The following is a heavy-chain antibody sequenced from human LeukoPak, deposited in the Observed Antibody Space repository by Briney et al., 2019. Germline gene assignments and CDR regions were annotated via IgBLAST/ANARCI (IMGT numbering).Heavy chain of an antibody. Sequence: PGGSLRLSCAASGFTFSSYGMNWVRQAAGQRLEWVSGISGSGGSTYYADSVKGRFTISRDNSKNTLYLQMNSLRAEDTAVYYCAKGHRSSGSYYFDYWGQGTLVTVSS. V-gene: IGHV3-23*01. CDR1: GFTFSSYG. J-gene: IGHJ4*02. CDR3: AKGHRSSGSYYFDY. CDR2: ISGSGGST. D-gene: IGHD6-19*01.